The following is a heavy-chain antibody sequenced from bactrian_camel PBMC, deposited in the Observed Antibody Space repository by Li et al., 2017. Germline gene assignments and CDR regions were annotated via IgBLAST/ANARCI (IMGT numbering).Heavy chain of an antibody. CDR2: IRRDGGET. V-gene: IGHV3S32*01. CDR3: KTFTWGLNCKADNY. Sequence: DVQLVESGGGSVQAGGSLRLSCKVSGHSRGSNCVGWYRLPPGRAPAEREGIAAIRRDGGETWYAASVKGRFTISRDSAKNTVYLQMNSLKPEDTAMYYCKTFTWGLNCKADNYWGQGTQVTVS. D-gene: IGHD5*01. J-gene: IGHJ4*01. CDR1: GHSRGSNC.